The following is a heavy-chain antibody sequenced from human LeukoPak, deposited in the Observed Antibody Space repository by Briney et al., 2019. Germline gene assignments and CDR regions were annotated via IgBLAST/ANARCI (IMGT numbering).Heavy chain of an antibody. J-gene: IGHJ4*02. CDR2: IYSGGST. CDR1: GFTVSSNY. V-gene: IGHV3-53*01. D-gene: IGHD2-15*01. CDR3: ARGCSVGSCYDY. Sequence: GGSLRLSCAASGFTVSSNYMSWVRQAPGKGLEWVSVIYSGGSTYYADSVKGRFTISRDNSKNTLYLQMNSLRAEDTAVYYCARGCSVGSCYDYWSQGTLVTVSS.